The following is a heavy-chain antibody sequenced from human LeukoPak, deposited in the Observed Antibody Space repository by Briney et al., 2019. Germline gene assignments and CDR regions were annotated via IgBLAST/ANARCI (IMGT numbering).Heavy chain of an antibody. V-gene: IGHV4-4*07. Sequence: PSETLSLTCTVSGDSIRNYYWSWIRQPAGKGLEWIGRINPSGNSNYNPSLGSRVTMSVDTSKNQFSLNLSSVTAADTAVYYCAREGGGPRWLDPWGQGPLVTVSS. CDR2: INPSGNS. D-gene: IGHD6-25*01. J-gene: IGHJ5*02. CDR1: GDSIRNYY. CDR3: AREGGGPRWLDP.